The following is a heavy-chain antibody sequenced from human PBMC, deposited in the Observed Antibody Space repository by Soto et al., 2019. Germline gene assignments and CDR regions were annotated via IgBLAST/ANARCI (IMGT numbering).Heavy chain of an antibody. V-gene: IGHV4-30-4*01. D-gene: IGHD3-10*01. CDR1: GGSISSGDYY. CDR2: IYYSGST. Sequence: LSLTCTVSGGSISSGDYYWSWIRQPPGKGLEWIGYIYYSGSTYYNPSLKSRVTISVDTSKNQFSLKLSSVTAADTAVYYCARASITMVRGVMYYYYGMDVWGQGTTVTVSS. J-gene: IGHJ6*02. CDR3: ARASITMVRGVMYYYYGMDV.